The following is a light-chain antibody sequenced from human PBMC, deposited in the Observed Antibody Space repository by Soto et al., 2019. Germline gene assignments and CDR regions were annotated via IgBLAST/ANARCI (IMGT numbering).Light chain of an antibody. V-gene: IGLV2-8*01. CDR1: SSDVGHYDY. Sequence: QSVLTQPPSASGSPGQSVTISCTGTSSDVGHYDYVSWYQQQPGKAPKLMIYEVSKRPSGVPDRFSGSKFGYTASLTVSGLQAEDEDDYYCSSYGGSNNLVFGGGTKVTVL. CDR2: EVS. CDR3: SSYGGSNNLV. J-gene: IGLJ2*01.